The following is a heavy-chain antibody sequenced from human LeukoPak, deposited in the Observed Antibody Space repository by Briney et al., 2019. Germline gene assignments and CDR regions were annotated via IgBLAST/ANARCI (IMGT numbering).Heavy chain of an antibody. V-gene: IGHV4-30-4*01. CDR3: ARGTLGYRAFDI. CDR1: GGSISSGDYS. CDR2: IYYSGST. D-gene: IGHD2-15*01. J-gene: IGHJ3*02. Sequence: SETLSLTCTVSGGSISSGDYSWSWLRQPPGKGLEWIGYIYYSGSTYYNPSLKSRVTISVDTSKNQFSLKLSSVTAADTAVYYCARGTLGYRAFDIWGQGTMVTVSS.